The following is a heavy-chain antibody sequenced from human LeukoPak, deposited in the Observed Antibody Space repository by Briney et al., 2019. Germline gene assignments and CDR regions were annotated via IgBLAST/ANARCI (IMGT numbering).Heavy chain of an antibody. CDR2: IYHNGST. V-gene: IGHV4-4*02. Sequence: SETLSLTCAVSAGSISSSNWWTWVRQPPGKGLEWIGEIYHNGSTNYNPSLKGRVTVSVDKSKNQFSLNLSSVTAADTAVYYCARGTSVGATPALFDPWGQGTLVTVSS. J-gene: IGHJ5*02. D-gene: IGHD1-26*01. CDR3: ARGTSVGATPALFDP. CDR1: AGSISSSNW.